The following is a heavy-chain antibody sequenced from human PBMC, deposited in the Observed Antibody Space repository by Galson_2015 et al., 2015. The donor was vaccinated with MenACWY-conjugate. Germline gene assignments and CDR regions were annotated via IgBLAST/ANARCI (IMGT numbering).Heavy chain of an antibody. CDR3: AKEHILTGYSPGTHAFDI. J-gene: IGHJ3*02. Sequence: SLRLSCAASGFTFSCYAMSWVRQAPGKGLEWVSAISGSGGSTYYADSVKGRFTISRDNSKNTLYLQMNSLRAEATAVYYCAKEHILTGYSPGTHAFDIWGQGTMVTVSS. D-gene: IGHD3-9*01. CDR2: ISGSGGST. CDR1: GFTFSCYA. V-gene: IGHV3-23*01.